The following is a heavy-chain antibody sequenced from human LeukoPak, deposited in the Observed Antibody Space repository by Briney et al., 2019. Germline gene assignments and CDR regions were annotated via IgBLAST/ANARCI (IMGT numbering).Heavy chain of an antibody. V-gene: IGHV3-7*01. CDR2: IGQDGSEK. Sequence: GGSLRLSCAVSGLTFSNYWMSWVRQAPGKGLEWVANIGQDGSEKYYVDSVKGRFTISRDNAKNSLYLQMNSLRGEDTAVYFCARAERAYAYHFDPWGQGTLVTVS. CDR3: ARAERAYAYHFDP. J-gene: IGHJ5*02. CDR1: GLTFSNYW. D-gene: IGHD2/OR15-2a*01.